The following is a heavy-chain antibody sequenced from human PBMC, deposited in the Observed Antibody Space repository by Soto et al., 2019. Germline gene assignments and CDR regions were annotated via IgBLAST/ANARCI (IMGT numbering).Heavy chain of an antibody. CDR2: ISGSGGST. CDR3: AKGQGWFGAFDY. V-gene: IGHV3-23*01. J-gene: IGHJ4*02. Sequence: EVQLLESGGGLVQPGGSLRLSCAASGFTFSSYAMSWVRQAPGKGLEWVSAISGSGGSTYYADSVKGRFTISRDNSKNTLDLQMNSLRAEDTAVYYSAKGQGWFGAFDYWGQGTLVTVSS. D-gene: IGHD3-10*01. CDR1: GFTFSSYA.